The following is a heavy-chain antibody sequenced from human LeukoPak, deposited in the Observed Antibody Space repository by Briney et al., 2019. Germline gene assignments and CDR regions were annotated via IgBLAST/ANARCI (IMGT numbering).Heavy chain of an antibody. CDR2: IYYSGST. J-gene: IGHJ3*01. V-gene: IGHV4-39*07. CDR3: ARDLPLAAAAKDVFDL. Sequence: PLETLSLTCTVSGGSISSSSYYWGWIRQPPGKGLEWIGSIYYSGSTYYNPSLKSRVTISVDTSKNQFSLKLSSVTAADTAAYYCARDLPLAAAAKDVFDLWGQGTLVTVSS. D-gene: IGHD6-13*01. CDR1: GGSISSSSYY.